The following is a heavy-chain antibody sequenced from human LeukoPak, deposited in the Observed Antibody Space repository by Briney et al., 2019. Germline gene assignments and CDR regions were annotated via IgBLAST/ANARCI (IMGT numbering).Heavy chain of an antibody. V-gene: IGHV3-30*04. CDR3: ARDVGISF. Sequence: HTGGSLRLSCATSGFTFSSYALHWGRKAPGKGLGRGGIISLDGSNKYYADPSKGRLPISRDNAKNSLFLQMSNLRDDDTAIYYCARDVGISFWGQGTLVTVSS. CDR1: GFTFSSYA. J-gene: IGHJ4*02. CDR2: ISLDGSNK. D-gene: IGHD7-27*01.